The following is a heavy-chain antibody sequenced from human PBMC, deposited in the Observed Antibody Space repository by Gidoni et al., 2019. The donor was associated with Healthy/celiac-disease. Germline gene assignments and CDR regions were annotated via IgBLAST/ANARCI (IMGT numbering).Heavy chain of an antibody. V-gene: IGHV4-59*08. CDR2: IYYSGST. D-gene: IGHD2-15*01. Sequence: QVQLQESGPGLVKPSETLSLTCTVSGGSISSYYWSWIRQPPGKGLEWTGYIYYSGSTNYNPSLKSRVTISVDTSKNQFSLKLSSVTAADTAVYYCATATHCSGGSCHPIAFDIWGQGTMVTVSS. CDR3: ATATHCSGGSCHPIAFDI. CDR1: GGSISSYY. J-gene: IGHJ3*02.